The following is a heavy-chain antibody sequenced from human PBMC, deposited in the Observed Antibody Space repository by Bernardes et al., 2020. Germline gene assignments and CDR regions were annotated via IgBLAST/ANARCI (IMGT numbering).Heavy chain of an antibody. Sequence: GGSLRLSCAASGFTFSSYSMNWVRQAPGKGLEWVSYISSSSSTIYYADSVKGRFTISRDNAKNSLYLQMNSLRDEDTAVYYCARDFLSGYSAIITNYYYGMDVWGQGTTVTVSS. V-gene: IGHV3-48*02. D-gene: IGHD3-10*01. CDR3: ARDFLSGYSAIITNYYYGMDV. CDR1: GFTFSSYS. J-gene: IGHJ6*02. CDR2: ISSSSSTI.